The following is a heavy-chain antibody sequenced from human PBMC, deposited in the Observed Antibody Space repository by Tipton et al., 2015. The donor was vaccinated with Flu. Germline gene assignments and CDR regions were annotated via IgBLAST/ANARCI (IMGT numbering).Heavy chain of an antibody. Sequence: TLSLTCTVSGASISSAAYYWSWIRQPAGKGLEWIGRIYTSGSTNYNPSLKSRVTISVDTSKNQFSLKLSSVTAADTAVYYCARYGTYDGSRYFQHWGQGTLVTVFS. CDR3: ARYGTYDGSRYFQH. CDR1: GASISSAAYY. V-gene: IGHV4-61*02. J-gene: IGHJ1*01. CDR2: IYTSGST. D-gene: IGHD1-26*01.